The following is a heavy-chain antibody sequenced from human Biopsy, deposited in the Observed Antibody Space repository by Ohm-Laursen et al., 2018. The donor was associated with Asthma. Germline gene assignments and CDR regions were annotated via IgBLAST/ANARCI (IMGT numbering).Heavy chain of an antibody. CDR2: VFYGGAT. CDR3: ARGVVYGGDSYAEYFQH. CDR1: GDSISSYH. Sequence: SDTLSLTCTVSGDSISSYHWSWIRQPPGKGLEWIGYVFYGGATNYNPSLKSRVTISVDTSKNQFLLRLSSVTAADTAVYYCARGVVYGGDSYAEYFQHWGQGTLVTVSS. V-gene: IGHV4-59*07. D-gene: IGHD4-23*01. J-gene: IGHJ1*01.